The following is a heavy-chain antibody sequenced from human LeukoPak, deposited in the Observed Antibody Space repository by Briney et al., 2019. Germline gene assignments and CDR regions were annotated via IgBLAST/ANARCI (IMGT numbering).Heavy chain of an antibody. V-gene: IGHV3-48*04. CDR3: ARDPAYYDSVTGFTAPYYFDY. D-gene: IGHD3-9*01. CDR1: GFPLTYSTSN. Sequence: GGSLRLSCVASGFPLTYSTSNMMWVRQAPGKGLEWISFISNGGSTIYYANSVEGRFTISRDNAKNSLYMQMNSLRAEDTAVYYCARDPAYYDSVTGFTAPYYFDYWGQGILVTVSS. CDR2: ISNGGSTI. J-gene: IGHJ4*02.